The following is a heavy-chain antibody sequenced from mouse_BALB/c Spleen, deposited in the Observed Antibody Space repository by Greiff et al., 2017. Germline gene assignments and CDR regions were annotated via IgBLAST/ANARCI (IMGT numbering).Heavy chain of an antibody. D-gene: IGHD1-2*01. J-gene: IGHJ4*01. Sequence: EVMLVESGGGLVQPGGSLRLSCATSGFTFTDYYMSWVRQPPGKGLEWMGFIRNKANGSTTEYSASVKGRFTISRDNSQSILYLQMNTLRAEDSATYYCARDAYSLLRGSYAMDYWGQGTSVTVSS. V-gene: IGHV7-3*02. CDR2: IRNKANGSTT. CDR1: GFTFTDYY. CDR3: ARDAYSLLRGSYAMDY.